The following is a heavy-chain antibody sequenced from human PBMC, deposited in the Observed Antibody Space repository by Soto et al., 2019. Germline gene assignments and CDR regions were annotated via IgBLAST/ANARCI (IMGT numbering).Heavy chain of an antibody. CDR2: IYYSGST. Sequence: QVQLQESGPGLVKPSQTLSLTCTVSGGSISSGDYYWSWIRQPPGKGLEWIGYIYYSGSTYYNPSLKSRVTISVDTSKNQFSLKLSSVTAADTAVDYCARAEVTMVRGVISYYYGMDVWGQGTTVTVSS. D-gene: IGHD3-10*01. CDR3: ARAEVTMVRGVISYYYGMDV. J-gene: IGHJ6*02. V-gene: IGHV4-30-4*01. CDR1: GGSISSGDYY.